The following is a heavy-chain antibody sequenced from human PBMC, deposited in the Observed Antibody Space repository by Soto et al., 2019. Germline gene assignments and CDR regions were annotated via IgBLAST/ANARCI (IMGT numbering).Heavy chain of an antibody. V-gene: IGHV3-9*01. CDR1: GFTFDDYA. D-gene: IGHD6-6*01. J-gene: IGHJ6*02. CDR2: ISWNSGSI. Sequence: GGSLRLSCAASGFTFDDYAMHWVRQAPGKGLEWVSGISWNSGSIGYADSVKGRFTISRDNAKNSLYLQMNSLRAEDTALYYCAKDISSSSVQYYYYGMDVWGQGTTVTVSS. CDR3: AKDISSSSVQYYYYGMDV.